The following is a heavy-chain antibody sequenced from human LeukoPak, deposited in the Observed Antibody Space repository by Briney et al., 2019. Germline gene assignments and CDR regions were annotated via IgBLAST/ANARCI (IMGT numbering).Heavy chain of an antibody. Sequence: PSETLSLTCTVSGGSISSYYWSWLRQPPGKGLEWIGYIYYSGSTNYNPSLKSRVTISVDTSKNQFSLKLSSVTAADTAVYYCARTLDYYGSGSYYLYFDYWGQGTLVTVSS. CDR3: ARTLDYYGSGSYYLYFDY. J-gene: IGHJ4*02. D-gene: IGHD3-10*01. CDR2: IYYSGST. CDR1: GGSISSYY. V-gene: IGHV4-59*08.